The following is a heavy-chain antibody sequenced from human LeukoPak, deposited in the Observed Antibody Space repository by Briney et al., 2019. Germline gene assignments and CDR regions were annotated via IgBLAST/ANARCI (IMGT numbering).Heavy chain of an antibody. CDR1: GYTLTELS. J-gene: IGHJ4*02. V-gene: IGHV1-24*01. CDR3: ARRDYGDYLIDY. D-gene: IGHD4-17*01. CDR2: FDPEDGET. Sequence: ASVKVSCKVSGYTLTELSMHWVRQAPGKGLEWMGGFDPEDGETIYAQKFQGRVTMTEDTSTDTAYMELSSLRSEDTAVYYCARRDYGDYLIDYWGQGTLVTVSS.